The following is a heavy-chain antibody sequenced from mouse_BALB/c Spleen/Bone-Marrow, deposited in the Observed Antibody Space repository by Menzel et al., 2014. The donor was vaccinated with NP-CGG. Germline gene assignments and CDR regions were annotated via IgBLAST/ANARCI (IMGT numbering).Heavy chain of an antibody. CDR1: GYTFTSYW. D-gene: IGHD1-1*01. V-gene: IGHV1S81*02. Sequence: QVQLQQSGAELVKPGASVKLSCKASGYTFTSYWMHWVKQRPGQGLEWIGEINPSNGRTNYNEKFKSKATLTVDKSSSTAYMQLSSLTSEDPAVYYCAREGNYYGSIAMDYWGQGTSVTVSS. CDR2: INPSNGRT. CDR3: AREGNYYGSIAMDY. J-gene: IGHJ4*01.